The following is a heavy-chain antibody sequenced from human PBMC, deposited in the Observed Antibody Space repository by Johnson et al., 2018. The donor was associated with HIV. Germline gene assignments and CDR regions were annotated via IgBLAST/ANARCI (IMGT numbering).Heavy chain of an antibody. D-gene: IGHD2-15*01. CDR3: TTPGDRWYTLVGEAAFDI. J-gene: IGHJ3*02. CDR1: GFSFTNAW. CDR2: IKSKTDGATT. Sequence: VQLVESGGGRAKPGGSLRLSCAVSGFSFTNAWMSWVRQAPGKGLEWVGHIKSKTDGATTDYAAPVRGRFTISRDDSKNTLFLEMKNLKTEDTALYYCTTPGDRWYTLVGEAAFDIWGQGTMVTVSS. V-gene: IGHV3-15*01.